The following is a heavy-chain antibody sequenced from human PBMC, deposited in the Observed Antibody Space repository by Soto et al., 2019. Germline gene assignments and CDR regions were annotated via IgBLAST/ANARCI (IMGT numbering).Heavy chain of an antibody. CDR3: ARVDKYSSSSQPRYYFDY. V-gene: IGHV3-21*01. D-gene: IGHD6-6*01. Sequence: EVQLVESGGGLVKPGGSLRLSCAASGFTFSSYSMNWVRQAPGKGLEWVSSISSSSSYIYYADSVKGRFTISRDNAKNSLYLQMNSLRAEDTAVYYWARVDKYSSSSQPRYYFDYWGQGTLVTVSS. J-gene: IGHJ4*02. CDR2: ISSSSSYI. CDR1: GFTFSSYS.